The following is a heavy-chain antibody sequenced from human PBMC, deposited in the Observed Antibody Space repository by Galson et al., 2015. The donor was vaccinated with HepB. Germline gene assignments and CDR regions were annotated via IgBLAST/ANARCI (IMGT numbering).Heavy chain of an antibody. Sequence: SLRLSCAASGFTFSSYGMHWVRQAPGKGLEWVAVIWYDGSNKYYADSVKGRFTISRDNSKNTLYLQVNSLRAEDTAVYYCARGLVTNYYYYYGMDVWGQGTTVTVSS. CDR3: ARGLVTNYYYYYGMDV. CDR2: IWYDGSNK. J-gene: IGHJ6*02. D-gene: IGHD2-21*02. CDR1: GFTFSSYG. V-gene: IGHV3-33*01.